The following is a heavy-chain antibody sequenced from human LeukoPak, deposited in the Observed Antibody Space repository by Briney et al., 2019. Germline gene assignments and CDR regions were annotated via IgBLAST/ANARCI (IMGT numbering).Heavy chain of an antibody. V-gene: IGHV1-18*01. J-gene: IGHJ5*02. CDR1: GYTFTSYG. Sequence: GASVKVSCNASGYTFTSYGISWVRQAPGQGLEWMGWISAYNGNTTYAQKLQGRVTMTTDTSTSTAYMELRSLRSDDTAVYYCARDELLRWLPDPWGQGTLVTVSS. D-gene: IGHD5-24*01. CDR3: ARDELLRWLPDP. CDR2: ISAYNGNT.